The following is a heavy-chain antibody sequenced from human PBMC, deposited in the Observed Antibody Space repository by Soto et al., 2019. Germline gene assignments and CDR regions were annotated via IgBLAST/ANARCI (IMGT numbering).Heavy chain of an antibody. V-gene: IGHV3-74*01. Sequence: GGAVRLSCAASGFAFGDSWMHSVRQARGKRLVWVSRIRGDGLDTNYADSVKGRFTVSRDNAQNTVYLKMNSLSAEDTAVSHCARVAVASRGIDCWGQGALVTVSS. J-gene: IGHJ4*02. D-gene: IGHD6-19*01. CDR2: IRGDGLDT. CDR1: GFAFGDSW. CDR3: ARVAVASRGIDC.